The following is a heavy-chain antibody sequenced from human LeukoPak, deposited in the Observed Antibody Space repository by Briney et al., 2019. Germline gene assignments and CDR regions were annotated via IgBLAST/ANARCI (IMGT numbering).Heavy chain of an antibody. J-gene: IGHJ4*02. CDR2: VYYSGST. CDR3: ATFSRHGIVGTCYPMDH. CDR1: GDSISSYH. D-gene: IGHD2-15*01. Sequence: SETLSLTCTVSGDSISSYHWTWIRQPPGRGLEWIGYVYYSGSTNYNPSLKSRVTISLDTSNNQFSLRLTSVTAADTAIYYCATFSRHGIVGTCYPMDHWCQGTLVTFYS. V-gene: IGHV4-59*08.